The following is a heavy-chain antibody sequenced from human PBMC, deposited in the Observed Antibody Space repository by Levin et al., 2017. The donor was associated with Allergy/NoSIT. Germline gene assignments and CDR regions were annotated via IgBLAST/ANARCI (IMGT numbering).Heavy chain of an antibody. J-gene: IGHJ4*02. CDR3: ARSEDTRPFDY. D-gene: IGHD5-18*01. CDR2: INHSGST. Sequence: SETLSLTCAVYGGSFSGYYWSWIRQPPGKGLEWIGEINHSGSTNYNPSLKSRVTISEDTSKNQFSLKLSSVTAADTAVYYCARSEDTRPFDYWGQGTLVTVSS. V-gene: IGHV4-34*01. CDR1: GGSFSGYY.